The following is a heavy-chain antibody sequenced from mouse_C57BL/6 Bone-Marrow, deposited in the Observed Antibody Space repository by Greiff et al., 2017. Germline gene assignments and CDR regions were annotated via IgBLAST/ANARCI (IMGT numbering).Heavy chain of an antibody. V-gene: IGHV1-59*01. J-gene: IGHJ2*01. Sequence: VQLQQPGAELVRPGTSVKLSCKASGYTFTSYWMHWVKQRPGQGLEWIGVIDPSDSYTNYNQKFKGKATLTVDTSSSTAYMQLSSLTSEDSAVYYCARIRTGSYFDYWGQGTTLTVSS. CDR3: ARIRTGSYFDY. CDR1: GYTFTSYW. CDR2: IDPSDSYT.